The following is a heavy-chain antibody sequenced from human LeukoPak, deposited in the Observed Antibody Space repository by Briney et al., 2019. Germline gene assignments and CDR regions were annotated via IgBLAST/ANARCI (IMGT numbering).Heavy chain of an antibody. Sequence: SVKVSCKASGGTFSSYAISWVRQPPGQGLEWMGRIIPILGIANYAQKFQGRVTITADKSTSTAYMELSSLRSEDTAVYDCARGSIVANTFDYWGQGTLVTVSS. V-gene: IGHV1-69*04. J-gene: IGHJ4*02. D-gene: IGHD1-26*01. CDR1: GGTFSSYA. CDR3: ARGSIVANTFDY. CDR2: IIPILGIA.